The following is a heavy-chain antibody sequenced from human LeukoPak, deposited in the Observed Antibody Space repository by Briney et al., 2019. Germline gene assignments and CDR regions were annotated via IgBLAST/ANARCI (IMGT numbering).Heavy chain of an antibody. V-gene: IGHV3-74*01. CDR2: FNKDGSNT. D-gene: IGHD3-3*01. J-gene: IGHJ4*02. CDR1: GFTFSNYW. CDR3: ARACISTGVYYFDY. Sequence: QPGGSLRLSCAASGFTFSNYWMYWVRQVPGEGREWVSRFNKDGSNTDYADSVRGRFTISRDNPKNTLYLQMNSQIAEDRAVYYGARACISTGVYYFDYWGQGTLVTVSS.